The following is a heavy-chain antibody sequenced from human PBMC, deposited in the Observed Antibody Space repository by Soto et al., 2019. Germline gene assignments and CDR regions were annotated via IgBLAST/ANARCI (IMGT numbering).Heavy chain of an antibody. CDR1: GGSISSSNW. V-gene: IGHV4-4*02. D-gene: IGHD6-6*01. J-gene: IGHJ4*02. CDR2: IYHSGST. Sequence: QVQLQESGPGLVKPSGTLSLTCAVSGGSISSSNWWSWVRQPPGKGLEWIGEIYHSGSTNYNPSLKSRVTISVDKSKDQFSLKLSSVTAADTAVYYCARERIAARGGVRYYFDYWGQGTLVTVSS. CDR3: ARERIAARGGVRYYFDY.